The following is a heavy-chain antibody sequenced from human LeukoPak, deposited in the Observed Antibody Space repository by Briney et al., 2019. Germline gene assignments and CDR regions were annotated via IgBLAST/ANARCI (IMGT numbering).Heavy chain of an antibody. CDR3: ARAYYYGSGSSLNYYYYYMDV. J-gene: IGHJ6*03. Sequence: SETLSLTCTVSGGSISSYYWSWIRQPPGKGLEWIGYIYYSGSTNYNPSPKSRVTISVDTSKNQFSLKLSSVTAADTAVYYCARAYYYGSGSSLNYYYYYMDVWGKGTTVTVSS. CDR2: IYYSGST. D-gene: IGHD3-10*01. V-gene: IGHV4-59*01. CDR1: GGSISSYY.